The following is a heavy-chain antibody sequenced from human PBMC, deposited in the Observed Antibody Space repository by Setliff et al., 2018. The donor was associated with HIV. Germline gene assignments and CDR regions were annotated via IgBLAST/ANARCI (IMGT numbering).Heavy chain of an antibody. Sequence: ASVKVSCKASGYTFTTYAIHWVRQAPGQRLEWMGWINAGNGNTKYSQKLQGRVTITRDTSASTAYTELSSLRSEDTAVYYCARQANLALGYWGQGTLVTVSS. CDR3: ARQANLALGY. CDR1: GYTFTTYA. J-gene: IGHJ4*02. V-gene: IGHV1-3*01. CDR2: INAGNGNT. D-gene: IGHD3-16*01.